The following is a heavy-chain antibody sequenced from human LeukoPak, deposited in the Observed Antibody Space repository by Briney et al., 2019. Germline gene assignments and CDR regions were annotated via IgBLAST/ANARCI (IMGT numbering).Heavy chain of an antibody. Sequence: GGSLRLSCAASGFTFGSYSMNWVRQAPGKGLEWVSYISSSSSTIYYADSVKGRFTISRDNAKNSLYLQMNSLRAEDTAVYYCARGGYSGSYPGYFDYWGQGTLVTVSS. CDR3: ARGGYSGSYPGYFDY. D-gene: IGHD1-26*01. V-gene: IGHV3-48*01. CDR2: ISSSSSTI. CDR1: GFTFGSYS. J-gene: IGHJ4*02.